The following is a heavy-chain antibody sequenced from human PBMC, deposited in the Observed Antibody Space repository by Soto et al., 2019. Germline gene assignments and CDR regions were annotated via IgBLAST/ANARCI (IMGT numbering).Heavy chain of an antibody. CDR1: GGSVSSGSYY. J-gene: IGHJ4*02. D-gene: IGHD3-22*01. CDR3: ARGENYYDSSGYYAYFDY. Sequence: SETLSLTCTVSGGSVSSGSYYWSWIRQPPGKGLEWIGYIYYSGSTNYNPSLKSRVTISVDTSKNQFSLKLSSVTAADTAVYYCARGENYYDSSGYYAYFDYWGQGTLVTVSS. V-gene: IGHV4-61*01. CDR2: IYYSGST.